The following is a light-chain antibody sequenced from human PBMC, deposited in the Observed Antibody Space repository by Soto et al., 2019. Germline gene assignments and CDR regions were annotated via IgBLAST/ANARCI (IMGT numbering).Light chain of an antibody. Sequence: QPVLTQPPSVSGAPGQRVTISCTGSSSNIGAGYDVHWYQQLPGTAPKLLIYGNINRPSGVPNRFSGSKSGTSASLAITGLQAEDEADYYCQSYDISLSVVVFGGGTKLTVL. CDR3: QSYDISLSVVV. CDR2: GNI. CDR1: SSNIGAGYD. V-gene: IGLV1-40*01. J-gene: IGLJ2*01.